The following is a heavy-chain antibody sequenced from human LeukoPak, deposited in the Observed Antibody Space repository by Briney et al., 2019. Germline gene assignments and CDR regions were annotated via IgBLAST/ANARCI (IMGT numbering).Heavy chain of an antibody. V-gene: IGHV4-34*01. J-gene: IGHJ4*02. CDR3: ARGLVRGVSGDY. D-gene: IGHD3-10*01. CDR2: INHSGST. CDR1: GGSFSGYY. Sequence: SETLSLTCAVYGGSFSGYYWNWIRQPPGKGLEWIGEINHSGSTNYNPSLKSRVTISVDTSKNQFSLKLSSVTAADTAVYYCARGLVRGVSGDYWGQGTLVTVSS.